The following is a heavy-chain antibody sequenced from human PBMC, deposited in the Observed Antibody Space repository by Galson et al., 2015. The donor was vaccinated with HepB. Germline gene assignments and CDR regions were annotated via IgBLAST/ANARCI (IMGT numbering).Heavy chain of an antibody. J-gene: IGHJ5*02. CDR1: GYTFTSYY. CDR2: INAGNGNT. V-gene: IGHV1-3*01. D-gene: IGHD3-10*01. Sequence: SGAEVKRPGPSVKVSCKASGYTFTSYYMHWVRQAPGQGLEWMGWINAGNGNTKYSQKFQGRVTITRDTSASTAYMELSSLRSEDTAVYYCASWVFRRGFDPWGQGTLVTVSS. CDR3: ASWVFRRGFDP.